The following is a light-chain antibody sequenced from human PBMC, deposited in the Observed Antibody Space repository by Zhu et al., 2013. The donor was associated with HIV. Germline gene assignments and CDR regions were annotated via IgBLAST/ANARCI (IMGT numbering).Light chain of an antibody. J-gene: IGLJ3*02. Sequence: SYDLTQPPSVSLSPGQTASITCSGDKLGYKYASWYQQKPGQSPVLVIFQDTERPSGIPERFSGSNSGTTVTLTISGTQAMDEADYYCQAWDISTVVFGGGTKLTVL. CDR3: QAWDISTVV. CDR2: QDT. V-gene: IGLV3-1*01. CDR1: KLGYKY.